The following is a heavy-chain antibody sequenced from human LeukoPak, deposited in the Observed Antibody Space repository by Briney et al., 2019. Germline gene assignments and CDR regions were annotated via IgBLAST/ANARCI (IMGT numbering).Heavy chain of an antibody. D-gene: IGHD3-10*01. CDR2: IYHSGST. Sequence: ETLSLTCTVSGYSISSGYYWGWIRQPPGKGLEWIGSIYHSGSTYYNPSLKSRVTIPVDTSKNQFSLKLSSVTAADTAVYYCARVLLWFGESHLPYFDYWGQGTLVTVSS. CDR3: ARVLLWFGESHLPYFDY. J-gene: IGHJ4*02. CDR1: GYSISSGYY. V-gene: IGHV4-38-2*02.